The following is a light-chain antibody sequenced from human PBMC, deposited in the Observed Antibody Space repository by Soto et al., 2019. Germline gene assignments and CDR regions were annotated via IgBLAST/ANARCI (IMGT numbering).Light chain of an antibody. V-gene: IGKV3-11*01. CDR1: QTVSSD. CDR3: QQRSNWPPIT. J-gene: IGKJ5*01. CDR2: DAS. Sequence: VMTQSPATLSVSPGERATLSCRASQTVSSDLAWYQQKPGQAPRLLIYDASNRATGIPARFSGSGSGTDFTLTISSLEPEDFAVYYCQQRSNWPPITFGQGTRLEN.